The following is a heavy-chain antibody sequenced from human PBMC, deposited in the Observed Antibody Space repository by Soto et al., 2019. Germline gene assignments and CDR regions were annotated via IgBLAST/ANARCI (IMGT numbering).Heavy chain of an antibody. CDR1: GFTFSTYG. Sequence: GGSLRLSCAASGFTFSTYGMHWVRQAPGKGLEWVAVIWYDGGNKYYADSVKGRFTISRDNSKNTLYLQMNSLRAEDTAVYYCARGSDFLYYYGMDVWGQGTTVTSP. CDR2: IWYDGGNK. J-gene: IGHJ6*02. D-gene: IGHD5-12*01. CDR3: ARGSDFLYYYGMDV. V-gene: IGHV3-33*01.